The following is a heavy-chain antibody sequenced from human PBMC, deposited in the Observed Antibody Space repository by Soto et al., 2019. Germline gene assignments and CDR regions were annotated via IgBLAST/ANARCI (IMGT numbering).Heavy chain of an antibody. D-gene: IGHD6-6*01. J-gene: IGHJ6*01. V-gene: IGHV1-69*06. CDR1: GGTFSSYA. CDR3: ARESPHGQLNYYGMDV. CDR2: IIPIFGTA. Sequence: QVQLVQSGAEVKKPGSSVKVSCKASGGTFSSYAISWVRQAPGQGLEWMGGIIPIFGTANYAQKFQGRVTITADKSTSTAYMELSSLRSEDTAVYYCARESPHGQLNYYGMDVWGKGPRSPSPQ.